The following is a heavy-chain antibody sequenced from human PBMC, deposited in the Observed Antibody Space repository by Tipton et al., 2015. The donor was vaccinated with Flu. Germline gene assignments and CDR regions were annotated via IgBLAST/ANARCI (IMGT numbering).Heavy chain of an antibody. CDR3: ARGAARPEEYNWFDP. CDR2: IYYSGIT. V-gene: IGHV4-59*01. D-gene: IGHD6-6*01. J-gene: IGHJ5*02. CDR1: GGSISSYY. Sequence: TLSLTCTVSGGSISSYYWSWIRQPPGKGLEWIGHIYYSGITNYNPPLKSRVTISVDTSKNQFSLKLSSVTAADTAVYYCARGAARPEEYNWFDPWGQGTLVTVSS.